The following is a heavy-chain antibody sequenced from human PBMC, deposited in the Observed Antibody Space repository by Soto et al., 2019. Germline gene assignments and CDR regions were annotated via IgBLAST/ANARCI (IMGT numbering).Heavy chain of an antibody. D-gene: IGHD5-18*01. CDR3: AKGGWYRDTAGAFDI. V-gene: IGHV3-30*04. J-gene: IGHJ3*02. Sequence: GGSLRLSCAASGFTFRSYAMYWVRQAPGEGLEWVALISYDGSNKDYADSVKGRFTISRDNSKNTLYLQMNNLGAEDTAFYYCAKGGWYRDTAGAFDIWGQGTMVTVSS. CDR1: GFTFRSYA. CDR2: ISYDGSNK.